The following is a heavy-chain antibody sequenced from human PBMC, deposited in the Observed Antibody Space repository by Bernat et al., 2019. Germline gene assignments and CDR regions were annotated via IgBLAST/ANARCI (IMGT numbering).Heavy chain of an antibody. V-gene: IGHV3-30-3*01. CDR3: AAAVGY. Sequence: QVQLVESGGGGVQPGRSLRLSCAASGFTFSSYAMHWVRQAPGKGLEWVAVISYDGSNKYSADSVKGRFTISRDNSKNTLYLQRNRLGAEETAVYYCAAAVGYWGQGALVSVSS. CDR2: ISYDGSNK. D-gene: IGHD6-13*01. J-gene: IGHJ4*02. CDR1: GFTFSSYA.